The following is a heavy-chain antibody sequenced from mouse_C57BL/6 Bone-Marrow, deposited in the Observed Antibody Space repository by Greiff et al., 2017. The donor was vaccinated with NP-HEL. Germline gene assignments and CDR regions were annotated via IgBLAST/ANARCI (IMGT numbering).Heavy chain of an antibody. CDR1: GFSLTSYG. J-gene: IGHJ3*01. D-gene: IGHD2-4*01. CDR3: ARGDYGDGFAY. V-gene: IGHV2-2*01. CDR2: IWSGGST. Sequence: VKLMESGPGLVQPSQSLSITCTVSGFSLTSYGVHWVRQSPGKGLEWLGVIWSGGSTDYNAAFISRLSISKDNSKSQVFFKMNSLQADDTAIYYCARGDYGDGFAYWGQGTLVTVSA.